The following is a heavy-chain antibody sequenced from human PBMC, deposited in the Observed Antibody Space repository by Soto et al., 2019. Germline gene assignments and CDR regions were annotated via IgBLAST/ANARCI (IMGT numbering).Heavy chain of an antibody. J-gene: IGHJ4*02. D-gene: IGHD2-21*01. Sequence: EVQLVESGGGLVQPGRSLRLSCAASGFTFDDYAMHWVRQAPGKGLEWVSGISWNSGSIGYADSVKGRFTISRDNAKNSLYLQMNSLRAEDTALYYCAKATYRSRVGAFDYWGQGTLFTVSS. CDR3: AKATYRSRVGAFDY. CDR2: ISWNSGSI. CDR1: GFTFDDYA. V-gene: IGHV3-9*01.